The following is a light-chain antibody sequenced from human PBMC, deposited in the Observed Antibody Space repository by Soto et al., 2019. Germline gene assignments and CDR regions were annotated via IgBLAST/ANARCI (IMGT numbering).Light chain of an antibody. J-gene: IGKJ2*01. Sequence: DIVMTQSPDSLAVSLGERATFNCESSQSVLYSRNNTHYLAWYQQKPGQPPKLLIYWASTRESGVPDRFSGSGSGTDFTLTISSLQAEDVAVYYCQQYYSAPFTFGQGTKLEIK. CDR3: QQYYSAPFT. CDR2: WAS. CDR1: QSVLYSRNNTHY. V-gene: IGKV4-1*01.